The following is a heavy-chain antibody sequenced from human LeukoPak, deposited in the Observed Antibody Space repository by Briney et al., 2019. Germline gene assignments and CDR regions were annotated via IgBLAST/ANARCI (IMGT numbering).Heavy chain of an antibody. CDR2: INPSGGST. Sequence: ASVKVSCKASGYTFTGYYMHWVRQAPGQGLEWMGIINPSGGSTSYAQKFQGRVTMTRNTSISTAYMELSSLRSEDTAVYYCARAPQRSGYYYYYYMDVWGKGTTVTISS. V-gene: IGHV1-46*01. CDR3: ARAPQRSGYYYYYYMDV. J-gene: IGHJ6*03. D-gene: IGHD3-10*01. CDR1: GYTFTGYY.